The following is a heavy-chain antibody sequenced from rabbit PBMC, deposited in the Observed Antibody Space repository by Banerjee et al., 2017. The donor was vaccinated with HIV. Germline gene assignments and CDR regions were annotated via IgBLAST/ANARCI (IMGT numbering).Heavy chain of an antibody. Sequence: QEQLEESGGDLVKPEGSLTLTCTASGFSFSYKYVMCWVRQAPGKGLEWIACMNTISGDTVYATWAKGRFTISKASWTTVTLQMTSLTAADTATYFCARDDYGVMWLDLWGPGTLVTVS. CDR1: GFSFSYKYV. V-gene: IGHV1S45*01. CDR2: MNTISGDT. CDR3: ARDDYGVMWLDL. D-gene: IGHD2-1*01. J-gene: IGHJ6*01.